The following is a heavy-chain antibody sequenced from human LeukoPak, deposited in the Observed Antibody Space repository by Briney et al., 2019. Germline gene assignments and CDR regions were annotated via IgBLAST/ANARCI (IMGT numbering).Heavy chain of an antibody. J-gene: IGHJ6*02. CDR3: ARNKDRWLQYLDYYYYGMDV. CDR2: ISSSGSTI. CDR1: GFTFSSYE. D-gene: IGHD5-24*01. Sequence: GESLRLSCAASGFTFSSYEMNWVRQAPGKGREWVSYISSSGSTIYYADSVKGRFIISRDNAKHSLYLQMNSLRAEDTAVYYCARNKDRWLQYLDYYYYGMDVWGQGTTVTVS. V-gene: IGHV3-48*03.